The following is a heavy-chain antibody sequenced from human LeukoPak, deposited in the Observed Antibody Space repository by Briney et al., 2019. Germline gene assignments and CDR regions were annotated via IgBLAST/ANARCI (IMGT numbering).Heavy chain of an antibody. D-gene: IGHD7-27*01. CDR1: GYTFTGYY. J-gene: IGHJ6*02. CDR2: INPNSGGT. Sequence: ASVKVSCKASGYTFTGYYMHWVRQAPGQGLEWMGWINPNSGGTNYAQKFQGRFTMTRDTSISTAYMELSRLRSDDTAVYYCASSGQLGMPGYYYYGMDVWGQGTTVTVSS. CDR3: ASSGQLGMPGYYYYGMDV. V-gene: IGHV1-2*02.